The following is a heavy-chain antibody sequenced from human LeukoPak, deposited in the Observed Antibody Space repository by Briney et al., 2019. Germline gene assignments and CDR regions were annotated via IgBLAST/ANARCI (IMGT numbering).Heavy chain of an antibody. D-gene: IGHD1-1*01. CDR1: GFTFSGCA. J-gene: IGHJ4*02. CDR3: AKGVKGPTMEHFDY. CDR2: ISGSGGST. V-gene: IGHV3-23*01. Sequence: GGSLRLFCGASGFTFSGCAMSWVRQAPGKGLEWVSAISGSGGSTYYADSVKGRFTISRDNSKNTLYLQMNSLRAEDTAVYYCAKGVKGPTMEHFDYWGQGTLVTVSS.